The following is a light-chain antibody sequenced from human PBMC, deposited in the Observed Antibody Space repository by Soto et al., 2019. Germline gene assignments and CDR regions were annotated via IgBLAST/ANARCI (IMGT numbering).Light chain of an antibody. CDR2: GAS. J-gene: IGKJ2*01. V-gene: IGKV3-15*01. Sequence: EIVMTQSPATLSVSPGERATLSCRASQSVSSNLAWYQQKPGQAPTLVIYGASARATGIPARFSGSGSGTEFTLAISSLPSADFAVYYCQHYNNWPLTVGQGTKVDIK. CDR1: QSVSSN. CDR3: QHYNNWPLT.